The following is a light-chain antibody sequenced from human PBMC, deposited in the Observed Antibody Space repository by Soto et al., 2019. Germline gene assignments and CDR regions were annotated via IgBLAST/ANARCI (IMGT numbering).Light chain of an antibody. Sequence: DVVMTQSPSSLPVTLGQSASISCRSSQSVIYSDGNAYLNWFQQRPGQSPRRLFYTVSNRDSGVPDRFSGGGSGSDFTLKISRVEAEDVGIYYCRQGTHWPPTFGQGTRVEI. CDR1: QSVIYSDGNAY. J-gene: IGKJ1*01. CDR2: TVS. CDR3: RQGTHWPPT. V-gene: IGKV2-30*01.